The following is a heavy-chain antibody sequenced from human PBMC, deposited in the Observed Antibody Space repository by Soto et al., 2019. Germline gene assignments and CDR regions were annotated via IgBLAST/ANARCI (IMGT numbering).Heavy chain of an antibody. D-gene: IGHD6-13*01. J-gene: IGHJ5*02. CDR3: TRDASRDSSARGWLDP. CDR1: GFTFRSFT. V-gene: IGHV3-21*01. CDR2: ISSNSAYI. Sequence: LRLSCAASGFTFRSFTMNWVRQAPGKGLEWVSTISSNSAYIYYTDALRGRFTISRDNAKNSLHLQMNSLRAEDTAVYYCTRDASRDSSARGWLDPWGQGTLVTVSS.